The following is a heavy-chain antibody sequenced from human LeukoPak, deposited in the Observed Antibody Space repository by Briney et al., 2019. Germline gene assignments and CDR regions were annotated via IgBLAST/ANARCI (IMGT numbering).Heavy chain of an antibody. CDR1: GFTFSSYW. V-gene: IGHV3-7*01. CDR2: IKQDGSEK. J-gene: IGHJ4*02. D-gene: IGHD3-22*01. Sequence: GGSLRLSCAASGFTFSSYWMSWVRQAPGKGLEWVADIKQDGSEKYYVDSVKGRFTISRDNAKNSLYLQMNSLRAEDTAVYYCARDQYYYDSSGRYYFDYWGQGTLVTVSS. CDR3: ARDQYYYDSSGRYYFDY.